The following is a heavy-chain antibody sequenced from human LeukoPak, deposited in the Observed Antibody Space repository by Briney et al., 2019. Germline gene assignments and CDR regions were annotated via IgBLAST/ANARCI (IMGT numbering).Heavy chain of an antibody. CDR3: ARDHGLELTLDAFDI. CDR1: GGSIGSYY. J-gene: IGHJ3*02. V-gene: IGHV4-59*01. D-gene: IGHD1-7*01. Sequence: SETLSLTCTVSGGSIGSYYWSWIRQPPGKGLEWIGYIYYSGSTNYNPSLKSRVTISVDTSKNQFSLKLSSVTAADTAVYYCARDHGLELTLDAFDIWGQGTMVTVSS. CDR2: IYYSGST.